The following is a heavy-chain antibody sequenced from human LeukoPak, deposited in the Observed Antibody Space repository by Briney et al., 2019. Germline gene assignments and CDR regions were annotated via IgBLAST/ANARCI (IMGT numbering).Heavy chain of an antibody. Sequence: SETLSLTCGVSGSSISSGNYWGWIRQPPGQGLEWIGTIYRSGNTYYKPSLKSRVTLSVDTSKNQLSLNLNPVTAADTAVYFCARGGFCSGPTCYSLWFWAPGTLVTVSS. V-gene: IGHV4-38-2*01. CDR2: IYRSGNT. CDR1: GSSISSGNY. D-gene: IGHD2-15*01. J-gene: IGHJ4*02. CDR3: ARGGFCSGPTCYSLWF.